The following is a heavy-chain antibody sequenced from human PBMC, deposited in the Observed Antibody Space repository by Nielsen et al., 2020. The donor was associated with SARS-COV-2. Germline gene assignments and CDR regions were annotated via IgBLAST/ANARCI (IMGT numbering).Heavy chain of an antibody. CDR1: GFTFSSYA. V-gene: IGHV3-23*01. D-gene: IGHD2-21*02. CDR2: ISGSGGST. J-gene: IGHJ5*02. Sequence: GGSLRLSCAASGFTFSSYAMSWVRQAPGKGLEWVSAISGSGGSTYYADSVKGRFTISRDNSKNTLYLQMNSLRAEDTAVYYCAKDRIVVVTATSYNWFDPWGQGTLVTVSS. CDR3: AKDRIVVVTATSYNWFDP.